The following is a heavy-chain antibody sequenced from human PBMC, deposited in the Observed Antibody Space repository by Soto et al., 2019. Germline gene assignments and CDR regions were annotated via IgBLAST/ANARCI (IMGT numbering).Heavy chain of an antibody. CDR3: ARDSERFSAFDI. D-gene: IGHD3-3*01. Sequence: SETLSLTCTFSGCSISSYYWSLIRQPPGKGLEWIGYIYYSGSTNYNPSLKSRVTISVDTSKNQFSLKLSSVTAADTAVYYCARDSERFSAFDIWGQGTMVTVSS. J-gene: IGHJ3*02. CDR2: IYYSGST. CDR1: GCSISSYY. V-gene: IGHV4-59*01.